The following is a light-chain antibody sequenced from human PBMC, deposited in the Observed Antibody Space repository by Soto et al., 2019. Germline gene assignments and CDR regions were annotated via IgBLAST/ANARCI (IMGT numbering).Light chain of an antibody. CDR3: LPHRSSPPYT. Sequence: EIGLTQSPGTRSLSPGERATLSCRASQSVSSRYLAWYQQKPGQAHRLLIYGAYSRATGIPDRFSGSGSGTDLTLTISRLEPEAFALSYGLPHRSSPPYTCGQGTKLEIK. J-gene: IGKJ2*01. V-gene: IGKV3-20*01. CDR2: GAY. CDR1: QSVSSRY.